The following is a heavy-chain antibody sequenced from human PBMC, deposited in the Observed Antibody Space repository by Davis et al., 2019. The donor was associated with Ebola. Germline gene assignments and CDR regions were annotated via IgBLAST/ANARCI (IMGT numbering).Heavy chain of an antibody. D-gene: IGHD2-15*01. V-gene: IGHV4-59*01. Sequence: GSLRLSCTVSASSFSSYYWSWIRQPPGKGLEWIGYIYYSGSTNYNPSLKSRVTISVDTSKNQFSLKLSSVTAADTAVYYCARDFCSGGSCYPAYWGQGTLVTVSS. J-gene: IGHJ4*02. CDR2: IYYSGST. CDR1: ASSFSSYY. CDR3: ARDFCSGGSCYPAY.